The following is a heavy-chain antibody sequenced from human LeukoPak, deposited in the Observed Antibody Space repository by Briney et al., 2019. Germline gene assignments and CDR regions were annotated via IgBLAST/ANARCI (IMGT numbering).Heavy chain of an antibody. V-gene: IGHV3-23*01. CDR2: ISAATGTT. CDR3: VKRAEDSSGYYLYYFDY. CDR1: GFPFNKYA. Sequence: PGGSLRLSCAASGFPFNKYAVSWVRQALGKGLEWVSSISAATGTTYYAGSVRGRFSISRDNSQNTLYLQMNSLRAEDTAVYYCVKRAEDSSGYYLYYFDYWGQGTLVTVSS. D-gene: IGHD3-22*01. J-gene: IGHJ4*02.